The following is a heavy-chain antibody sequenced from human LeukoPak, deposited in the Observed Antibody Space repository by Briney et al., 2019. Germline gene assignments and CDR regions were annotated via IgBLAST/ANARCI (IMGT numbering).Heavy chain of an antibody. D-gene: IGHD6-13*01. J-gene: IGHJ4*02. Sequence: QAGGSLRLSCAASGFTFDDYAMHWVRQAPGKGLEWVSGISWNSGNIGYADSVKGRFTISRDNAKNSLYLQMNSLRAEDTALYYCAKDLADSRGMAGHFDYWGQGTLVTVSS. V-gene: IGHV3-9*01. CDR2: ISWNSGNI. CDR1: GFTFDDYA. CDR3: AKDLADSRGMAGHFDY.